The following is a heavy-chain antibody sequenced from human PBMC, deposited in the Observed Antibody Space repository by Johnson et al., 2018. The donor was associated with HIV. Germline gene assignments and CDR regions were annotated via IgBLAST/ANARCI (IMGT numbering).Heavy chain of an antibody. CDR3: ARGTPGGGHTVDDAFDI. CDR2: INWNRGST. D-gene: IGHD3-16*01. Sequence: EKLVESGGGVVQPGRSLRLSCAASGFTFSSYAMHWVRQAPGKGLEWVSGINWNRGSTGYADSVKGRFTISRDNAKNSLYLQMNSLRAEDTALYYCARGTPGGGHTVDDAFDIWGQGTMVTVSS. CDR1: GFTFSSYA. V-gene: IGHV3-20*04. J-gene: IGHJ3*02.